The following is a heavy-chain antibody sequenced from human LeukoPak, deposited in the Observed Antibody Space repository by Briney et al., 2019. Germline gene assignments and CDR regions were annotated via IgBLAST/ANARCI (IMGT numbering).Heavy chain of an antibody. CDR1: GGTFSSYA. D-gene: IGHD3-22*01. Sequence: SVKVSCKASGGTFSSYAISWVRQAPGQGLEWMGRIIPILGIANYAQKFQSRVTITADKSTSTAYMELSSLRSEDTAVYYCAREARGYYDSSDYWGQGTLVTVSS. CDR3: AREARGYYDSSDY. CDR2: IIPILGIA. J-gene: IGHJ4*02. V-gene: IGHV1-69*04.